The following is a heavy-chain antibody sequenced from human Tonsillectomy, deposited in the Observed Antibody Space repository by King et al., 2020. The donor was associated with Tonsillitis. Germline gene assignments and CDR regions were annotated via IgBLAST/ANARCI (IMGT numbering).Heavy chain of an antibody. Sequence: VQLVESGGGLVQPGGSLRLSCAASGFTFSSYEMNWVRQAPGKGLEWVSYISSSGSTIYYADSLKGRLTISRDNAKNSLYLQMNSLRAEDTAVYYCARGSRTVAAAGLGVGYWGQGTLVTVSS. CDR1: GFTFSSYE. D-gene: IGHD6-13*01. J-gene: IGHJ4*02. V-gene: IGHV3-48*03. CDR2: ISSSGSTI. CDR3: ARGSRTVAAAGLGVGY.